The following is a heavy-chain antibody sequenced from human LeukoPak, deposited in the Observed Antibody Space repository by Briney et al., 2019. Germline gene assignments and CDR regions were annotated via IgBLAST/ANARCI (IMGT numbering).Heavy chain of an antibody. D-gene: IGHD2-2*01. J-gene: IGHJ4*02. Sequence: SETLSLTCTVSGGSISSYYWSWIRQPPGKGLECIGYIYYSGSTNYNPSLKSRVTISVDTSKNQFSLKLSSVTAADTAVYYCARGARTASAFYYWGQGTLVTVSS. CDR1: GGSISSYY. CDR2: IYYSGST. V-gene: IGHV4-59*12. CDR3: ARGARTASAFYY.